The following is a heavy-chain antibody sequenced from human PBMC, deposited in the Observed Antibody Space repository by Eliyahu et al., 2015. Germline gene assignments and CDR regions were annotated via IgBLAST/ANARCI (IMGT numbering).Heavy chain of an antibody. V-gene: IGHV3-43*02. Sequence: EVQLVESGGGVVQPGGSLRLXCAASGFTFEDNAXXWXRQAPGKGLEWVXFXXGDGAYTYYSDSAKGRFTISRDNRKNVVYLQMNGLRREDTALYYCAKVPDVGYDVQDLWGQGTLVTVSS. D-gene: IGHD5-12*01. CDR1: GFTFEDNA. J-gene: IGHJ5*02. CDR2: XXGDGAYT. CDR3: AKVPDVGYDVQDL.